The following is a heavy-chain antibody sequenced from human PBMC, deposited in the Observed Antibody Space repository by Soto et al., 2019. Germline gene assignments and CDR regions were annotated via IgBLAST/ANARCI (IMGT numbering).Heavy chain of an antibody. Sequence: PSETLSLTCTVSGDSISKRGHYWGWLRQPPGKALEWIGGIDYRGSTLYNPSLRSRITMSIDTSKKFFSLKLTSVSASDTALYYCTRLFTPYATPGPSWFGPWGQGTLVTVSS. CDR1: GDSISKRGHY. CDR3: TRLFTPYATPGPSWFGP. J-gene: IGHJ5*02. D-gene: IGHD2-15*01. CDR2: IDYRGST. V-gene: IGHV4-39*02.